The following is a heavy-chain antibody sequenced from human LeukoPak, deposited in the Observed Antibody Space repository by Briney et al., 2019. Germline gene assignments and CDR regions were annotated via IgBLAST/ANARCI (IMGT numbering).Heavy chain of an antibody. CDR3: AKIAYSSSWYGYYFDY. J-gene: IGHJ4*02. Sequence: GGSLRLSCAASGFTFSSYAMSWVRQAPGKGLEWVSAISGSGGSTYYADSVKGRFTISRDNAKNSLYLQMNSLRAEDTALYYCAKIAYSSSWYGYYFDYWGQGTLVTVSS. CDR2: ISGSGGST. D-gene: IGHD6-13*01. CDR1: GFTFSSYA. V-gene: IGHV3-23*01.